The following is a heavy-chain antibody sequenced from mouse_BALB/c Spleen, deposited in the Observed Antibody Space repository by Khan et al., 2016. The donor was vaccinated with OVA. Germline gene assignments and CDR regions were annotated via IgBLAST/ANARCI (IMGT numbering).Heavy chain of an antibody. D-gene: IGHD2-1*01. V-gene: IGHV5-9-3*01. CDR2: ISSDGDYT. J-gene: IGHJ3*01. Sequence: EVELVESGGGLVKPGGSLKLSCAASGFTFSTYAMSWVRQTPEKRLEWVATISSDGDYTYYPDNVTGRFTISRDNAKNTLYLQMSSLRSEDTAMYYCARSPYGNIAYWSQGTLVTVSA. CDR1: GFTFSTYA. CDR3: ARSPYGNIAY.